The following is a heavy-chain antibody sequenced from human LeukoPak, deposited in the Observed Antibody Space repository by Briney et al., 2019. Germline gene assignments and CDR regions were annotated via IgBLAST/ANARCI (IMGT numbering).Heavy chain of an antibody. J-gene: IGHJ6*03. D-gene: IGHD3-10*01. Sequence: GGSLRLSCAASGFTFSSYSMNWVRQAPGKGLEWVSSISSSSSYIYYADSVKGRFTISRDNAKNSLYLQMNSLRAEDTAVYYCARYYGSGSYHYYYYYYMDVWGKGTTVTVSS. CDR1: GFTFSSYS. V-gene: IGHV3-21*01. CDR3: ARYYGSGSYHYYYYYYMDV. CDR2: ISSSSSYI.